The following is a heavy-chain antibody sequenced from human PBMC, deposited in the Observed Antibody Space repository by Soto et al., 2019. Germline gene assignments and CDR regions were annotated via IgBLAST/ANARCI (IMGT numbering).Heavy chain of an antibody. V-gene: IGHV4-59*08. J-gene: IGHJ4*02. Sequence: ETLSLTCTVSGGSISSYYWSWIRQPPGKGLEWIGYIYYSGSTNYNPSLKSRVTISVDTSKNQFSLKLSSVTAADTAVYYCARHSAYYGSGSIDYWGQGTLVTVSS. CDR2: IYYSGST. CDR1: GGSISSYY. CDR3: ARHSAYYGSGSIDY. D-gene: IGHD3-10*01.